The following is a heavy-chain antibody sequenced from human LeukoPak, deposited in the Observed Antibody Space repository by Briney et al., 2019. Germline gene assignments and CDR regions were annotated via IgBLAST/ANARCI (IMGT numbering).Heavy chain of an antibody. J-gene: IGHJ4*02. V-gene: IGHV3-23*01. CDR1: GFTFSSYA. D-gene: IGHD1-26*01. CDR2: ISDSGGTV. Sequence: GGSLRLSXAASGFTFSSYAMSWVGQPPGKGLEWLSGISDSGGTVYYADSVKGRFTISRDNSKNSLYLQMNSLRAEDTAVYYCAKKLSGSYKGFDYWGQGTLVTVSS. CDR3: AKKLSGSYKGFDY.